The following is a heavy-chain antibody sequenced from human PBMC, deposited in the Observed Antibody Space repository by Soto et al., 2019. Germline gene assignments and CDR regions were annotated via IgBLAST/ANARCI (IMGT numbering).Heavy chain of an antibody. V-gene: IGHV4-59*01. Sequence: SETLSLTCTVSGGSISSYYWSWIRQPPGKGLEWIGYIYYSGSTNYNPSLKSRVTISVDTSKNQFSLKLSSVTAADTAVYYCARSPRPYYDILTGYYHNFYYYYMDVWGKGTTVTVSS. D-gene: IGHD3-9*01. CDR1: GGSISSYY. CDR3: ARSPRPYYDILTGYYHNFYYYYMDV. CDR2: IYYSGST. J-gene: IGHJ6*03.